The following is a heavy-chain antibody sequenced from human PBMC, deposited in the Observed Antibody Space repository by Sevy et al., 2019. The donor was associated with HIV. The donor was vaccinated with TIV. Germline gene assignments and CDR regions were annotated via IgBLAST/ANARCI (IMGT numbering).Heavy chain of an antibody. CDR3: AKDGPRSYYVSSGYYSYFDY. CDR1: GFTFSSYA. V-gene: IGHV3-23*01. Sequence: GGSLRLSCAASGFTFSSYAMSWVRQAPGKGLEWVSAISGSGGSTYYADSVKGRFTISRDNAKNTLYLQMNSLRAEDTAVSYCAKDGPRSYYVSSGYYSYFDYWGQGTLVTASS. CDR2: ISGSGGST. D-gene: IGHD3-22*01. J-gene: IGHJ4*02.